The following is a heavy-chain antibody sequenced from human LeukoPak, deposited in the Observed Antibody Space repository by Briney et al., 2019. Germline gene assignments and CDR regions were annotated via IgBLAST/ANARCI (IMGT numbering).Heavy chain of an antibody. D-gene: IGHD3-9*01. CDR2: ISSSSSYI. Sequence: GGSLRLSCAASGFTFSSYSMNWVRQAPGKGLEWVSSISSSSSYIYYADSVKGRFTISRDNAKNSLYLQMNSLRAGDTAVYYCARLLRYFDWLWGAFDIWGQGTMVTVSS. J-gene: IGHJ3*02. V-gene: IGHV3-21*04. CDR3: ARLLRYFDWLWGAFDI. CDR1: GFTFSSYS.